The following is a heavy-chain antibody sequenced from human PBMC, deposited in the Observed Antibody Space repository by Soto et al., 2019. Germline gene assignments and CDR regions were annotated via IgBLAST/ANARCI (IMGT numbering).Heavy chain of an antibody. CDR3: AIYLKFFQI. V-gene: IGHV4-30-2*01. CDR1: GGYISGGHSS. J-gene: IGHJ3*02. CDR2: IYNSGST. Sequence: LSLIFAVPGGYISGGHSSARWMRQPPGKGLGWIGFIYNSGSTYYNSSLKSRVTISVDRSKIHFFLILDSVTAADTAVYYCAIYLKFFQIWGQGTKVTVSS.